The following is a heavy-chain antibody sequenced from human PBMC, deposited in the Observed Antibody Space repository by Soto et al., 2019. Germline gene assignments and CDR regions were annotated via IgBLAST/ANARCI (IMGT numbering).Heavy chain of an antibody. CDR1: GYTFTSYG. V-gene: IGHV1-18*01. J-gene: IGHJ6*02. D-gene: IGHD2-15*01. CDR2: ISAYNGNT. Sequence: ASVKVSCKASGYTFTSYGISWVRQAPGQGLEWMGWISAYNGNTNYAQKLQGRVTMTTDTSTSTAYMELRSLRSDDTAVYYCARGYIVVVVAATPKYYYYGMDVWGQGTLVTVSS. CDR3: ARGYIVVVVAATPKYYYYGMDV.